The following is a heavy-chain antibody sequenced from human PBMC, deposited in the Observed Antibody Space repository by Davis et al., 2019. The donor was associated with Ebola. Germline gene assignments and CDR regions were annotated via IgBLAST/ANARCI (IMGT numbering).Heavy chain of an antibody. J-gene: IGHJ4*02. CDR1: ACSTSSSY. CDR3: ARVLATAATFDY. CDR2: IFYSGRT. D-gene: IGHD6-25*01. Sequence: SETLSLTCTVSACSTSSSYWSWIRQPPGQGLEWIGYIFYSGRTNYNPSLKSRVTISVDMSKNQFSLKLTSVTAADTAVYYCARVLATAATFDYWGQGVPVTVSS. V-gene: IGHV4-59*01.